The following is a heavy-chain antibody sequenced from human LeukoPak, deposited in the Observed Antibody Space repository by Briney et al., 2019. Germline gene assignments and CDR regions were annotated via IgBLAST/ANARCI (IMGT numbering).Heavy chain of an antibody. CDR2: IWYDGSNK. CDR1: GFTFSSYG. Sequence: GGSLRLSCAASGFTFSSYGMHWVRQAPGKGLEWVAVIWYDGSNKYYADSVKGRFTTSRDNSKNTLYLQMDSLRAEDTAVYYCARGSIAVVVAATPYDCWGQGTLVTVSS. J-gene: IGHJ4*02. CDR3: ARGSIAVVVAATPYDC. V-gene: IGHV3-33*01. D-gene: IGHD2-15*01.